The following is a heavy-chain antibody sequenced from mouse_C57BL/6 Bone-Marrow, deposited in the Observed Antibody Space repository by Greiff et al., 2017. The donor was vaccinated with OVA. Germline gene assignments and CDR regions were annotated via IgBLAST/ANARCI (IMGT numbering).Heavy chain of an antibody. CDR2: IYPGDGDT. CDR3: ARWLPWYFDV. J-gene: IGHJ1*03. Sequence: VQLQQSGPELVKPGASVKISCKASGYAFSSSWMNWVKQRPGKGLEWIGRIYPGDGDTNYNGKFKGKATLTADKSSSTAYMRLSSLTSEDSAVYFCARWLPWYFDVWGTGTTVTVSS. V-gene: IGHV1-82*01. CDR1: GYAFSSSW. D-gene: IGHD2-2*01.